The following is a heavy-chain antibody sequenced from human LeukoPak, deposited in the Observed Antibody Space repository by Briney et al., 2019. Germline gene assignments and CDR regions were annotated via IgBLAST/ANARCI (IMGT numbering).Heavy chain of an antibody. Sequence: GGSLRLSCAASGFTFSSYAMSWVRQAPGKGLEWVSAISGSGGSTYYADSVKGRFTISRDNSKNTLYLQMNSLKTEDTAVYYCTADLRDYYGSGSYYNPYYYYYGMDVWGKGTTVTVSS. J-gene: IGHJ6*04. V-gene: IGHV3-23*01. CDR1: GFTFSSYA. CDR3: TADLRDYYGSGSYYNPYYYYYGMDV. CDR2: ISGSGGST. D-gene: IGHD3-10*01.